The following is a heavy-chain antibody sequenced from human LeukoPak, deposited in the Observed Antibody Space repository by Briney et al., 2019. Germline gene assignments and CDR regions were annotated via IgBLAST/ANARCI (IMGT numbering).Heavy chain of an antibody. CDR2: VSDTGDRT. J-gene: IGHJ4*02. Sequence: GGSLRLSCAASGFTFTTYAMSWVRQAPGKGLEWVSSVSDTGDRTYYADSVKGWFTISRDNPKNTLYLHMYSLRADDTAVYYCAQGGGSGFDNWGQGTLVTVSS. V-gene: IGHV3-23*01. CDR3: AQGGGSGFDN. CDR1: GFTFTTYA. D-gene: IGHD3-10*01.